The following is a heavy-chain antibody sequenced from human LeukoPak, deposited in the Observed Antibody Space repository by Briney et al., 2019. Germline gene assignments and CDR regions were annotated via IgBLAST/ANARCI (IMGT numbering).Heavy chain of an antibody. CDR1: GFTFSSYE. Sequence: GGSLRLSCAASGFTFSSYEMNWVRQAPGKGLEWVSYISSSGSTIYYADSVKGRFTISRDNAKNSLYLQMNSLRAEDTAVYYCARRGGYVAGGFDYWGQGTLVTVSS. V-gene: IGHV3-48*03. D-gene: IGHD5-12*01. J-gene: IGHJ4*02. CDR3: ARRGGYVAGGFDY. CDR2: ISSSGSTI.